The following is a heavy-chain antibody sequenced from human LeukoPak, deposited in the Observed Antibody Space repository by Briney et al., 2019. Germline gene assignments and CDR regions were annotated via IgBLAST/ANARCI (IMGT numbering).Heavy chain of an antibody. CDR1: GFTVSSNS. CDR2: IYSDNT. V-gene: IGHV3-53*05. CDR3: AREEAYYYDSSGYGNDAFDI. D-gene: IGHD3-22*01. Sequence: GGSLRLSCTVFGFTVSSNSMSWVRQAPGKGLEWVSFIYSDNTHYSDSVKGRFTISRDNSKNTLYLQMNSLRAEDTAVYYCAREEAYYYDSSGYGNDAFDIWGQGTMVTVSS. J-gene: IGHJ3*02.